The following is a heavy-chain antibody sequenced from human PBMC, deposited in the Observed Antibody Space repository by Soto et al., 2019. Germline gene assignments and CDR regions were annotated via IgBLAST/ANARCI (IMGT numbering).Heavy chain of an antibody. CDR2: IYTSGST. D-gene: IGHD3-22*01. Sequence: ETLSLTCTVSGGSISSYYWSWIRQPAGKGLEWIGRIYTSGSTNYNPSLKSRVTMSVDTSKNQFSLKLSSVTAADTAVYYCARDFSREYYYDSSGYYPDWGQGTLVTVSS. V-gene: IGHV4-4*07. CDR1: GGSISSYY. J-gene: IGHJ4*02. CDR3: ARDFSREYYYDSSGYYPD.